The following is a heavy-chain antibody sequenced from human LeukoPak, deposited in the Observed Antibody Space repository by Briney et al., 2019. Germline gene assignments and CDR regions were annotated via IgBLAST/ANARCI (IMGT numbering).Heavy chain of an antibody. V-gene: IGHV3-23*01. CDR3: AKDLVVGVMIGHYYFYGMDV. J-gene: IGHJ6*02. Sequence: GGSLRLSCAASVFTLSNFVLSWVRQPPGKGLEGVSGISGSDTSTYYGDPVKGRFSISRDNSKNTLYLQLNSLRAEDTAMYYCAKDLVVGVMIGHYYFYGMDVWGQGTTVTVSS. CDR1: VFTLSNFV. CDR2: ISGSDTST. D-gene: IGHD2-2*01.